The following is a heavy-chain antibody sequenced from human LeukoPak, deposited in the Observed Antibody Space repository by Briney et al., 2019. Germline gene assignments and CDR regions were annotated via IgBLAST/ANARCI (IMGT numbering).Heavy chain of an antibody. D-gene: IGHD2-15*01. CDR2: INYSGNS. Sequence: PSETLSLICTVSGGSISSSTYYWGWIRQPPGKGLEWIGSINYSGNSYYNPSLKSRVTISVDKSKNQFSLKLSSVTAADTAVYYCARDHTGICSGGSYYGWGQGTLVTVSS. J-gene: IGHJ4*02. V-gene: IGHV4-39*07. CDR3: ARDHTGICSGGSYYG. CDR1: GGSISSSTYY.